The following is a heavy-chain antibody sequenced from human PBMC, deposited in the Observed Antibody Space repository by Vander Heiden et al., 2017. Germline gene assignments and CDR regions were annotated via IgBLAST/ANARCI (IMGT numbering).Heavy chain of an antibody. CDR2: IFANDEK. Sequence: QVTLKESGPVLVKPTETLTLPCTVSGFSLTSSRMGVSWIRQPPGKALEWLAHIFANDEKSYSTSLKSRLTISRDTSRSQVVLTMTNMDPVDTATYYCARDVGTWPYYFDYWGQGTLVTVSS. J-gene: IGHJ4*02. V-gene: IGHV2-26*01. CDR3: ARDVGTWPYYFDY. D-gene: IGHD1-26*01. CDR1: GFSLTSSRMG.